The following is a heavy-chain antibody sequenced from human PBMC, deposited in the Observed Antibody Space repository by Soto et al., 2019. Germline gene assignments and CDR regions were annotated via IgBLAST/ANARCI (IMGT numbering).Heavy chain of an antibody. J-gene: IGHJ6*03. D-gene: IGHD2-15*01. V-gene: IGHV4-59*01. CDR3: ARGDGYCSGGSCYRGLYYYYYYYMDV. CDR2: IYYSGST. CDR1: GGSISSYY. Sequence: SETLSLTCTVSGGSISSYYWSWIRQPPGKGLEWIGYIYYSGSTNYNPSLKSRVTISVDTSKNQFSLKLSSVTAADTAVYYCARGDGYCSGGSCYRGLYYYYYYYMDVWGKGTKVTVSS.